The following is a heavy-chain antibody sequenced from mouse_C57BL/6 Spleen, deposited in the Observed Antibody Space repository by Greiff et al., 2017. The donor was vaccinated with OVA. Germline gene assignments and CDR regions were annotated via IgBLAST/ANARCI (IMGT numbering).Heavy chain of an antibody. CDR3: AREGNWASYWYFDV. D-gene: IGHD4-1*01. CDR2: INYDGSST. V-gene: IGHV5-16*01. Sequence: EVQWVESEGGLVQPGSSMKLSCTASGFTFSDYYMAWVRQVPEKGLEWVANINYDGSSTYYLDSLKSRFIISRDNAKNILYLQMSSLKSEDTATYYCAREGNWASYWYFDVWGTGTTVTVSS. J-gene: IGHJ1*03. CDR1: GFTFSDYY.